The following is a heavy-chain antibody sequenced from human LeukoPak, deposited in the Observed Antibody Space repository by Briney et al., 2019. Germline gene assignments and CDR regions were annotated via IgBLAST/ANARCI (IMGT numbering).Heavy chain of an antibody. V-gene: IGHV3-23*01. CDR1: GFTFSTYA. D-gene: IGHD6-13*01. J-gene: IGHJ5*02. Sequence: PGGSLRLSCVASGFTFSTYAMNWVRQAPGKGLEWVSAISGSGGATYYADSVKGRFTISRDNSKNTLYLRMNSLRAEDTAVYYCAKEPNSMAAAGNWFDPWGQGTLVTVSS. CDR3: AKEPNSMAAAGNWFDP. CDR2: ISGSGGAT.